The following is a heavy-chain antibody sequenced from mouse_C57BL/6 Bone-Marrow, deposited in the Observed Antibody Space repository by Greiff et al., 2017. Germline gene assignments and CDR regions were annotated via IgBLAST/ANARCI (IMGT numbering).Heavy chain of an antibody. CDR2: INPSSGYT. Sequence: VQLQQSGAELAKPGASVKLSCTASGYTFTSYWMHWVKQRPGQGLEWIGYINPSSGYTKYNQKFKDKATLTADTSSSTAYMQLSSLTYEDSAVYKCANCYFDYWGQGTTLTVSS. V-gene: IGHV1-7*01. CDR3: ANCYFDY. J-gene: IGHJ2*01. CDR1: GYTFTSYW.